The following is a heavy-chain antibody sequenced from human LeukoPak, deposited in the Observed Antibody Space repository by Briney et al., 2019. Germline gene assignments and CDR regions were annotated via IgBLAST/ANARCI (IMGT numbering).Heavy chain of an antibody. Sequence: SQTLSLTCTVSGGSISSGGYYWSWIRQHPGKGLEWIGYIYYSGSTYYNPPLKSRVTISVDTSKNQFSLKLSSVTAADTAVYYCARDSYGDYAFDYWGQGTLVTVSS. J-gene: IGHJ4*02. D-gene: IGHD4-17*01. CDR1: GGSISSGGYY. V-gene: IGHV4-31*03. CDR3: ARDSYGDYAFDY. CDR2: IYYSGST.